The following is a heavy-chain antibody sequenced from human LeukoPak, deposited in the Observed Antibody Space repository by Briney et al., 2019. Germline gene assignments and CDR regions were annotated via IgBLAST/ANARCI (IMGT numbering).Heavy chain of an antibody. D-gene: IGHD2-15*01. Sequence: SETLSLTCAVSGGSLSSNNWWSWVREPPGKGLEWIGEIFHSGSTYYNPSLKSRVTISVDTSKNQFSLKLSSVTAADTAVYYCARVDVDIVVVVAAHGLVYAFDIWGQGTMVTVSS. CDR3: ARVDVDIVVVVAAHGLVYAFDI. V-gene: IGHV4-4*02. J-gene: IGHJ3*02. CDR1: GGSLSSNNW. CDR2: IFHSGST.